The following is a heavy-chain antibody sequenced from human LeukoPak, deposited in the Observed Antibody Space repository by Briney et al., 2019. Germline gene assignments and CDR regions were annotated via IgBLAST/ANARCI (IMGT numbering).Heavy chain of an antibody. CDR3: ARHRVGATIRGAFDI. V-gene: IGHV4-39*01. J-gene: IGHJ3*02. Sequence: SETLSLTCTVSGGSISSSSYYWGWIRQPPGKGLEWIGSIYYSGSTYYNPSLKSRVTISVDTSKNQFSLKLSSVTAADTAVYYCARHRVGATIRGAFDIWGRGTMVTVSS. CDR1: GGSISSSSYY. D-gene: IGHD1-26*01. CDR2: IYYSGST.